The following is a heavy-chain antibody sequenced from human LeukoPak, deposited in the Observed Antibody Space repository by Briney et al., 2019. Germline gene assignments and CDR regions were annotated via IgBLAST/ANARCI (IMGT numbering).Heavy chain of an antibody. CDR3: ARDWFDAIDY. CDR1: GFTFSSYE. CDR2: ISSSGSTI. V-gene: IGHV3-48*03. J-gene: IGHJ4*02. D-gene: IGHD3-10*01. Sequence: GGSLRLSCAASGFTFSSYEMNWVRQAPGKGLEWVSYISSSGSTIYYADSVKGRFTISRDNAKNTLYLQMNSLRDDDTAVYYCARDWFDAIDYWGQGTLVTVSS.